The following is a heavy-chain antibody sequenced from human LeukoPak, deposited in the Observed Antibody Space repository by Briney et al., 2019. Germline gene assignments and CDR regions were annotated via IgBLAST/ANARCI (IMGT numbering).Heavy chain of an antibody. CDR1: GGSISSYY. CDR2: IYTSGST. D-gene: IGHD4-17*01. V-gene: IGHV4-4*07. CDR3: ARSGVYGDYYYYYYMDV. J-gene: IGHJ6*03. Sequence: KPSETLSLTCTVSGGSISSYYRSWIRQPAGKGLEWVGRIYTSGSTNYNPSLKSRVTMSVDTSKNQFSLKLSSVTAADTAVYYCARSGVYGDYYYYYYMDVWGKGTTVTVSS.